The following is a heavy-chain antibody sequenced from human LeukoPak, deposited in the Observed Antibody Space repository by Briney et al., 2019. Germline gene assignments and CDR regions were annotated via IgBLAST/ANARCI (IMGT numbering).Heavy chain of an antibody. J-gene: IGHJ4*02. CDR3: ATVLAPIAAVGDSNLDY. D-gene: IGHD6-13*01. Sequence: ASVKVSCKASGGIFSDYALNWVRQAPGQGLEWMGVFIPVLGTANSTQNFQDRVSITADMSTHTAYMELGSLRSEDTAVYYCATVLAPIAAVGDSNLDYWGQGTLVTVSS. CDR2: FIPVLGTA. CDR1: GGIFSDYA. V-gene: IGHV1-69*10.